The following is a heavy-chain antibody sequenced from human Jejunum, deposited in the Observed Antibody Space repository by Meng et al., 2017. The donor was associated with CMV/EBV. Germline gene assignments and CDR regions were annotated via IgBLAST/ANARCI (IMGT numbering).Heavy chain of an antibody. J-gene: IGHJ4*02. CDR1: GFTFSGSS. Sequence: VQLVASGVALFKPGGSLRLSCAASGFTFSGSSMNWVRQAPGEGLEWVASISSDSNFIYYADSVKGRFTISRDNAKNSLYLQMNSLRAEDTAVYSCARSPPISRWDYWGQGTLVTVSS. D-gene: IGHD6-13*01. CDR2: ISSDSNFI. CDR3: ARSPPISRWDY. V-gene: IGHV3-21*01.